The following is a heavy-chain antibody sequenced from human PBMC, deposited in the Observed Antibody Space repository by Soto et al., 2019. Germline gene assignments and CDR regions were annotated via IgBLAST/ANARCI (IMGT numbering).Heavy chain of an antibody. V-gene: IGHV2-5*02. Sequence: QITLKESGPTVVKPTETLTLTCTFSGLSLSTHGVGVGWIRQPPGKALEWLAIIYWDDDERYSPSLKSRLTITKDTSKDQVVLTMTDMHPVDTATYYCAHTSFSLHSSAYSYDYWGQGTLVTVSS. D-gene: IGHD2-21*01. CDR3: AHTSFSLHSSAYSYDY. CDR2: IYWDDDE. J-gene: IGHJ4*02. CDR1: GLSLSTHGVG.